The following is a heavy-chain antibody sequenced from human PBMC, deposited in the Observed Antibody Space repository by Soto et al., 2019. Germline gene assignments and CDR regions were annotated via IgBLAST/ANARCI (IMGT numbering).Heavy chain of an antibody. J-gene: IGHJ4*02. Sequence: QVQLQESGPGLVKPSQTLSLTCTVSGGSISSGCYYWSCLRQHPGKGLEWSGYIYYSGSTYYNPSLKSRVTISVDTSKNQFSLKLSSVTAADTAVYYCARVWRGDDFSGDYLHFDYWGQGTLVTVSS. D-gene: IGHD4-17*01. CDR2: IYYSGST. CDR1: GGSISSGCYY. CDR3: ARVWRGDDFSGDYLHFDY. V-gene: IGHV4-31*03.